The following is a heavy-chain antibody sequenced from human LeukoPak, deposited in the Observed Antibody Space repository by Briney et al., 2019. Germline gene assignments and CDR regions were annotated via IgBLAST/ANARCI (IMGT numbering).Heavy chain of an antibody. J-gene: IGHJ4*02. CDR3: ASDVDGMVRGGPPHFDY. CDR1: GGTFSSYA. D-gene: IGHD3-10*01. Sequence: ASVKVSCKASGGTFSSYAISWVRQVPGQGLEWMGRIIPIFGTANYAQKFQGRVTITTDESTSTAYMELSSLRSEDTAVYYCASDVDGMVRGGPPHFDYWGQGTLVIVSS. CDR2: IIPIFGTA. V-gene: IGHV1-69*05.